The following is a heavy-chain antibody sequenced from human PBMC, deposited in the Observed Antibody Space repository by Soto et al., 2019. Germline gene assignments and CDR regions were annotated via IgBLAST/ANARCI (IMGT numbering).Heavy chain of an antibody. J-gene: IGHJ4*02. Sequence: QVQLQESGPGLVKPSQTLSLTCTVSGVSISRGGDYWGWVRQPPGKGLEWIGYMYYSGSLYFNPSLRSRLTMSADTSENQCSLRLSSVTAADTAVYYCVRSPQEVVTPNFDYWGQGTLVTVSS. CDR2: MYYSGSL. CDR3: VRSPQEVVTPNFDY. D-gene: IGHD2-21*02. CDR1: GVSISRGGDY. V-gene: IGHV4-30-4*01.